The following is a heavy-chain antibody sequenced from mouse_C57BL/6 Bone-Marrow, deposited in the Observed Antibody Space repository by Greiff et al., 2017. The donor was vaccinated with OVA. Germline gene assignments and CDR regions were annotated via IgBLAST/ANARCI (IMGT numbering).Heavy chain of an antibody. CDR1: GYSFTGYY. Sequence: VQLQQSGPELVKPGASVKISCKASGYSFTGYYMNWVKQSPEKSLEWIGEINPSTGGTTYNQKFKAKATLTVDKSSSTAYMQLKSLTSEDSAVYYCARTTTVVANCYFDVWGTGTTVTVSS. V-gene: IGHV1-42*01. CDR3: ARTTTVVANCYFDV. D-gene: IGHD1-1*01. CDR2: INPSTGGT. J-gene: IGHJ1*03.